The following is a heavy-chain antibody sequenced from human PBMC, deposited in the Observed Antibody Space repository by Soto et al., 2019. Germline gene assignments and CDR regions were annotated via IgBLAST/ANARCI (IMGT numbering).Heavy chain of an antibody. CDR3: AGGYEYYYYGMDV. V-gene: IGHV1-69*06. Sequence: SVKVSCKASGGTFSSYAISWVRQAPGQGLEWMGGIIPIFGTANYAQKFQGRVTITADKSTSTAYMELSSLRSEDTAVYYCAGGYEYYYYGMDVWCQGTTVSVSS. J-gene: IGHJ6*02. CDR2: IIPIFGTA. D-gene: IGHD5-12*01. CDR1: GGTFSSYA.